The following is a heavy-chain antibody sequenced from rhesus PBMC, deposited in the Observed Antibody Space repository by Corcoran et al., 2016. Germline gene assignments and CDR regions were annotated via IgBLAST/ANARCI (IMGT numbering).Heavy chain of an antibody. V-gene: IGHV3-110*01. CDR1: GFPFRDHY. J-gene: IGHJ4*01. CDR2: ISGSSHTT. CDR3: ARDKGYCSGGVCYAQTYYFDY. Sequence: EVQLLESGGGLVQPGGSLSLSCVASGFPFRDHYMVWVRQAPGPGLAWVRSISGSSHTTLYPDSVKCRFTISRDNAKNTGYLQRNSRRAEDTAVYYCARDKGYCSGGVCYAQTYYFDYWGQGGLVTVSS. D-gene: IGHD2-8*01.